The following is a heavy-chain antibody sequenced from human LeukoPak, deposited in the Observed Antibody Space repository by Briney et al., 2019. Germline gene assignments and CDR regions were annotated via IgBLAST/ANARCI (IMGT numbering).Heavy chain of an antibody. CDR3: ARTYCGGDCYVIYRYYFDY. Sequence: GGSLRLSCAASAFTFSDYYMGWIRQAPGKGLEWVSSISTVGSIIYYADSVKGRFTISRDNAKNSLYLQMNSLRAEDTAVYYCARTYCGGDCYVIYRYYFDYWGQGTLVTVSS. D-gene: IGHD2-21*02. CDR2: ISTVGSII. CDR1: AFTFSDYY. J-gene: IGHJ4*02. V-gene: IGHV3-11*01.